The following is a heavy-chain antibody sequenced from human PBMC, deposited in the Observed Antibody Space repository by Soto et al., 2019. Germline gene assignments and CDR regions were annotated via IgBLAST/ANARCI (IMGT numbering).Heavy chain of an antibody. Sequence: EVQLVESGGGLVKPGGSLRLSCAASGFTFSSYSMNWVRQAPGKGLEWVSSISSSSSYIYYADSVKGRFTISRDNAENSLDLQMNSQRAEDTAVYYCARDCGVRGVTKDYYYYYYMGVRGKGTTVTVSS. CDR3: ARDCGVRGVTKDYYYYYYMGV. V-gene: IGHV3-21*01. D-gene: IGHD3-10*01. CDR1: GFTFSSYS. CDR2: ISSSSSYI. J-gene: IGHJ6*03.